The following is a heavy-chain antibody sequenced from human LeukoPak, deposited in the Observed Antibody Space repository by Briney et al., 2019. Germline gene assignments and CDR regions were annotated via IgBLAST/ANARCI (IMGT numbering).Heavy chain of an antibody. V-gene: IGHV4-39*07. J-gene: IGHJ4*02. CDR3: ARDTPFTD. Sequence: PSETLSLTCTVSGGSISSSSYYWGWIRQPPGRGLEWIGSIYYSGSTYYNPSLKSRVTISVDTSKNQFSLKLSSVTAADTAVYYCARDTPFTDWGRGTLVTVSS. CDR2: IYYSGST. CDR1: GGSISSSSYY.